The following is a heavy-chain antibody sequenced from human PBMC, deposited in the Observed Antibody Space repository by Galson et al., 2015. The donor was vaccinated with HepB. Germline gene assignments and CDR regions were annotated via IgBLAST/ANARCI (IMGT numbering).Heavy chain of an antibody. Sequence: SLRLSCATSGFTFSDHAINWVRQAPGKGLEWVSCIFSDGTAYYAGSVKGRFTISRDNSKNTLFLQMNSLRAEDTAIYYCAKDRLSDSGWDIDYWGQGTLVTVSS. CDR1: GFTFSDHA. CDR3: AKDRLSDSGWDIDY. J-gene: IGHJ4*02. D-gene: IGHD6-19*01. V-gene: IGHV3-23*01. CDR2: IFSDGTA.